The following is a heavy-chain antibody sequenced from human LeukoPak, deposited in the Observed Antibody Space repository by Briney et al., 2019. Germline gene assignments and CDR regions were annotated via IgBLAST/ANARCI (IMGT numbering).Heavy chain of an antibody. CDR3: ARMTDYGDYLSSYYYYMDV. Sequence: SETLSLTCSVSVYSITSGYYWGWIRQPPGKGLEWIGSIYRSGSTYYNPSLKSRVTISVDTSKNQFSLRLSSVTAADTAVYYCARMTDYGDYLSSYYYYMDVWGKGTTVTVSS. D-gene: IGHD4-17*01. V-gene: IGHV4-38-2*02. CDR2: IYRSGST. CDR1: VYSITSGYY. J-gene: IGHJ6*03.